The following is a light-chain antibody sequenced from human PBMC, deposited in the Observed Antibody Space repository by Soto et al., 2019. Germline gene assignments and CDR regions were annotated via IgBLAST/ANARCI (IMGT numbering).Light chain of an antibody. V-gene: IGKV1-27*01. Sequence: DIQMTQSPSSLSASVGDRVTITCRASQGISNYLAWYQQKPGKVPKLLISAASTLQSGVPSRFSGSGSGTEFTLTINNLQPEDVATYYCQKYNSAPPTFGQGTKLEIK. J-gene: IGKJ2*01. CDR2: AAS. CDR3: QKYNSAPPT. CDR1: QGISNY.